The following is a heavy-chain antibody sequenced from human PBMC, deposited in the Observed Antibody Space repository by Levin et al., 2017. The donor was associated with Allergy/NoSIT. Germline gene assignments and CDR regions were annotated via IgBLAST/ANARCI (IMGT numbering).Heavy chain of an antibody. J-gene: IGHJ3*02. CDR1: GYTY. Sequence: PVASVKVSCKTSGYTYIHWVRQAPGQGLEWMGRINSISGATNYARKFQGRVRLTTDTSSNSAYLEVRSLTSDDTAVYYCARQSGTRSYYDSVGTWGRGTVVTVSS. V-gene: IGHV1-2*06. CDR2: INSISGAT. CDR3: ARQSGTRSYYDSVGT. D-gene: IGHD3-22*01.